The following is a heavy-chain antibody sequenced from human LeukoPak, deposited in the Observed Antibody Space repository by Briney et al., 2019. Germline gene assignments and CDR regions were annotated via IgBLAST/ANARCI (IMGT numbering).Heavy chain of an antibody. CDR2: IWYDGNNK. D-gene: IGHD3-10*01. CDR3: AKSYGSGSYPNYYYYYMDV. J-gene: IGHJ6*03. CDR1: GFTFSSYG. Sequence: GGSLRLSCAASGFTFSSYGMHWVRQAPGKGLEWVAVIWYDGNNKYYADSVKGRFTISRDNSKNTLYLQMNSLRAEDTAVYYCAKSYGSGSYPNYYYYYMDVWGKGTTVTVSS. V-gene: IGHV3-33*06.